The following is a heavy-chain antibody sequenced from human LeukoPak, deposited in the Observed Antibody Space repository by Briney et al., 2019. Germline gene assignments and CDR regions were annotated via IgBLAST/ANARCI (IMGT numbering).Heavy chain of an antibody. CDR1: GYTFTGYY. V-gene: IGHV1-2*02. J-gene: IGHJ4*02. CDR3: ARNLPIVLMVFDY. CDR2: INPNSGGT. D-gene: IGHD2-8*01. Sequence: ASVKVSCKASGYTFTGYYMHWVRQAPGQGLEWMGWINPNSGGTNYAQKFQGRVTKTRDTSISTAYMELSRLRSDDTAVYYCARNLPIVLMVFDYWGQGTLVTVSS.